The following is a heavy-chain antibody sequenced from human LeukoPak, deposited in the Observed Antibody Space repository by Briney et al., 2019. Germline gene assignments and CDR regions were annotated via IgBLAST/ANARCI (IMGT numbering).Heavy chain of an antibody. D-gene: IGHD2-8*01. J-gene: IGHJ3*02. CDR1: GYTFTSYY. V-gene: IGHV1-46*01. Sequence: ASVKVSCKASGYTFTSYYMHWVRQAPGQGLEWMGIINPSGGSTSYAQKFQGRVTITADKSTSTAYMELSSLRSEDTAVYYCARTYCTNGVCSTHAFDIWGQGTMVTVSS. CDR3: ARTYCTNGVCSTHAFDI. CDR2: INPSGGST.